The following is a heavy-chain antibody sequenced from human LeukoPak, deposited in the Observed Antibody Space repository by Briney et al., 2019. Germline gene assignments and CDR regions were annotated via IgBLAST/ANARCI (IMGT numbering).Heavy chain of an antibody. CDR1: GFTFSSYW. CDR3: ASRATVTTDRFWFDP. CDR2: INSDGSAT. V-gene: IGHV3-74*01. D-gene: IGHD4-11*01. Sequence: GGSLRLSCAASGFTFSSYWMSWVRQAPGKGLMWVSQINSDGSATSCADPVKGRCTISRDNAKNMLYLEMNSLRAEDTAVYYCASRATVTTDRFWFDPWGQGTLVTVSS. J-gene: IGHJ5*02.